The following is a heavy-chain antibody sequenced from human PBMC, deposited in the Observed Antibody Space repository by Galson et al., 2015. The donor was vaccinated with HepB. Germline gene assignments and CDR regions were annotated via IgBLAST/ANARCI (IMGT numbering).Heavy chain of an antibody. D-gene: IGHD3-22*01. CDR1: GGSINSNNYY. Sequence: ETLSLTCTVSGGSINSNNYYWGWIRQPPGKGLEWIGSIYYSGSTYYNPSLKSRVTLSIDTSKSQFSLRLTSVTAADTAVYYCAASYYDGRGYYYLFYSWGQRTQVTVSS. J-gene: IGHJ5*01. CDR3: AASYYDGRGYYYLFYS. CDR2: IYYSGST. V-gene: IGHV4-39*01.